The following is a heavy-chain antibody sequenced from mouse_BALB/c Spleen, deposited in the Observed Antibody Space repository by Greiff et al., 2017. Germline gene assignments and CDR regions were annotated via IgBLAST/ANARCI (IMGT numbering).Heavy chain of an antibody. V-gene: IGHV3-8*02. CDR3: YYGSSYWYFDD. J-gene: IGHJ1*01. Sequence: VQLKESGPSLVKPSQSLSLTCSATGDSFTSGYWNWIRQFPGNKLEYMGYISHSGSTYYNPSLISRISTTRDTTKNQYYLQLNSVATEDTATYYCYYGSSYWYFDDWGEGTTVTVSS. D-gene: IGHD1-1*01. CDR2: ISHSGST. CDR1: GDSFTSGY.